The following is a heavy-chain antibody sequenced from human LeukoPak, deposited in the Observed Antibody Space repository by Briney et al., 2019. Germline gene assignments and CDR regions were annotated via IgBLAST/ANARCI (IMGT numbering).Heavy chain of an antibody. CDR3: ARGGIRSDAFDI. J-gene: IGHJ3*02. V-gene: IGHV4-30-4*01. CDR2: IYYSGST. CDR1: GYSISSGYY. Sequence: SETLSLTCTVSGYSISSGYYWSWIRQPPGKGLEWIGYIYYSGSTCYNPSLKSRVTISVDTSKNQFSLKLSSVTAADTAVYYCARGGIRSDAFDIWGQGTMVTVSS. D-gene: IGHD1-26*01.